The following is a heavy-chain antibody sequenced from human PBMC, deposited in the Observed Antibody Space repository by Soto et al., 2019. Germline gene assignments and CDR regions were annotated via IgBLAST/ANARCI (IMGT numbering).Heavy chain of an antibody. CDR1: GYTFTSYY. CDR3: ARSLVNYDYIWGSYRHSEIAH. V-gene: IGHV1-46*01. CDR2: IYPSGGST. Sequence: ASVKVSCKASGYTFTSYYMHWVRQAPGQGLEWMGIIYPSGGSTSYAQKFQVRVTMTRDTSTSTVYMELSSLRSEDTAVYYCARSLVNYDYIWGSYRHSEIAHWGQGTLVTVSS. J-gene: IGHJ4*02. D-gene: IGHD3-16*01.